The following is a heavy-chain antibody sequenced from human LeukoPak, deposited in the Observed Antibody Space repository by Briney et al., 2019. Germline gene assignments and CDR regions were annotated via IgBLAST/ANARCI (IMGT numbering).Heavy chain of an antibody. J-gene: IGHJ4*02. CDR2: IYPGDSDT. V-gene: IGHV5-51*01. CDR1: GYSFTSYW. Sequence: GESLMISCKGSGYSFTSYWIGWVRQMPGKGLEWMGIIYPGDSDTRYSPSFQGQVTISADKSISTAYLQWSSLKASDTAMYYCARRKRQWELLDYFDYWGQGTLVTVSS. CDR3: ARRKRQWELLDYFDY. D-gene: IGHD1-26*01.